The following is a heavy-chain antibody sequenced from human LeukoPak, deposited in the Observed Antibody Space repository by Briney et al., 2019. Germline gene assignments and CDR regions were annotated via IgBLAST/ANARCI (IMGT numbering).Heavy chain of an antibody. CDR3: AKASRQGAVASPLDY. CDR2: IGGDGGRT. V-gene: IGHV3-23*01. Sequence: GGSLRLSCAASGFMFTTYAMSWVRQAPVKGLQWVSAIGGDGGRTYYADSVKGRFTISRDNSKDTVFLQMNSPRAEDTAVYYCAKASRQGAVASPLDYWGQGTLVTVSS. CDR1: GFMFTTYA. J-gene: IGHJ4*02. D-gene: IGHD6-19*01.